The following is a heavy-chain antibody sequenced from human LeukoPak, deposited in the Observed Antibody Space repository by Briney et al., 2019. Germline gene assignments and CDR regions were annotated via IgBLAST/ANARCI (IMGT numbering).Heavy chain of an antibody. CDR2: ISPSADIT. D-gene: IGHD5-24*01. CDR3: AKDDAWLQFND. J-gene: IGHJ4*02. CDR1: GFTFSSHG. V-gene: IGHV3-23*01. Sequence: GGTLRLSCAASGFTFSSHGMNWVRQAPGKGLEWISGISPSADITYYADSVEGRFTISRDNSENTVYLHMSSLRAGDTAVYFCAKDDAWLQFNDWGQGTLVTVSS.